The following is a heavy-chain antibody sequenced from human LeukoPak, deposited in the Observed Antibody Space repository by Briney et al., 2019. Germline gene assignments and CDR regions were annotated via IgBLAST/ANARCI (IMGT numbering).Heavy chain of an antibody. D-gene: IGHD1-26*01. J-gene: IGHJ4*02. CDR2: IYTSGST. CDR3: ARESRGAPFDY. CDR1: GGSISSGSYY. V-gene: IGHV4-61*02. Sequence: SETLSLTCTVSGGSISSGSYYWSWIRQPAGKGLEWIGRIYTSGSTNYNPSLKSRVTISVDTSKNQFSLKLSSVTAADTAVYYCARESRGAPFDYWGQGTPVTVSS.